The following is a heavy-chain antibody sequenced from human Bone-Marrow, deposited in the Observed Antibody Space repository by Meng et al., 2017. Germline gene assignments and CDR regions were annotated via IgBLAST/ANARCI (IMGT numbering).Heavy chain of an antibody. D-gene: IGHD5-18*01. V-gene: IGHV1-46*01. CDR2: INPSGCST. J-gene: IGHJ3*02. CDR3: ARSPYTAMANDAFDI. CDR1: GYTFTSYF. Sequence: SVNVSCKASGYTFTSYFMHWVRQAPGQGLEWMGIINPSGCSTSYAQKLQGRVTMTRDTSTSTVYMELSSLRSEDTAVYYCARSPYTAMANDAFDIWGQGTMVTVSS.